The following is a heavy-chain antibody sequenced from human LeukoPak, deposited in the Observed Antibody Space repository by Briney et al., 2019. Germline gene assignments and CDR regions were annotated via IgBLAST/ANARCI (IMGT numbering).Heavy chain of an antibody. CDR2: TKPDGSQK. V-gene: IGHV3-7*01. Sequence: GGSLRLSCAAYGFTFSNSWMTWLRQAPGKGLEWVATTKPDGSQKYYVDFVKGRFFISRDNVKDSLYLQMDSLRADDTAVYYCARDRGYTSFDFWGQGTLVTVSS. J-gene: IGHJ4*02. CDR3: ARDRGYTSFDF. D-gene: IGHD5-18*01. CDR1: GFTFSNSW.